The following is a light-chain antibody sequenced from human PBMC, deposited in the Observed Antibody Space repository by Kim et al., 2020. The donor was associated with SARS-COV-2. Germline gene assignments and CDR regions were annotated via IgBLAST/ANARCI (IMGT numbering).Light chain of an antibody. CDR2: YDS. CDR1: NIESKS. V-gene: IGLV3-21*04. Sequence: SYELTQPPSVSVAPGKTARITCGGNNIESKSVHWYQQKPGQAPVLVIYYDSDRPSGIPERFSGSNSGNTATLTISRVEAGDEADYYCQVWDSSSDHPGVFGTGTKVTVL. J-gene: IGLJ1*01. CDR3: QVWDSSSDHPGV.